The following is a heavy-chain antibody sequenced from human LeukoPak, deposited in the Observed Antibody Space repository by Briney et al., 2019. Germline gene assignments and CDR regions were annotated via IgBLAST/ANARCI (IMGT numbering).Heavy chain of an antibody. CDR2: IRWDGGST. D-gene: IGHD2-21*02. V-gene: IGHV3-43*01. Sequence: AGSLRLSCAAYGFTFDDYTMHWVRQAPGKGLEWGSLIRWDGGSTYYADSVKGRFTISRDNRKTSLYLQMNSLRTEDTALYYCAKDISNCGGDCGYFQHWGQGTLVTVSS. CDR3: AKDISNCGGDCGYFQH. CDR1: GFTFDDYT. J-gene: IGHJ1*01.